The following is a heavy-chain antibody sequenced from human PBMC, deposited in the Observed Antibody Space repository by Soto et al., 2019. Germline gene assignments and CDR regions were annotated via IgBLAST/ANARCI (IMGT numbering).Heavy chain of an antibody. J-gene: IGHJ5*02. D-gene: IGHD2-15*01. CDR3: ARDTGGRLDP. Sequence: EVQLVESGGGLVQPGGSLRLSCAASGFTFSNYWMHWVRQAPGKGLVWVSRINREGSSTSYADSVKGRFTISRDHAKNTLYLQMNSLRAEDTAVYYCARDTGGRLDPWGQGTLVSVTS. CDR2: INREGSST. V-gene: IGHV3-74*01. CDR1: GFTFSNYW.